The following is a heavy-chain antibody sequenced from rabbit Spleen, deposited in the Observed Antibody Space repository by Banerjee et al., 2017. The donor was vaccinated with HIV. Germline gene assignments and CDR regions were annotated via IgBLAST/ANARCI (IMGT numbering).Heavy chain of an antibody. CDR1: GLDFSVGDV. V-gene: IGHV1S45*01. D-gene: IGHD1-1*01. J-gene: IGHJ4*01. CDR2: INIVTGKA. Sequence: QQQLVESGGGLVKPGASLTISCKASGLDFSVGDVMCWVRQAPGKGLEWIGCINIVTGKAVYPNWAQGRFTFSKTSSTTVTLQMTSLTAADTATYFCARDLTGVIGWNFGWWGQGTLVTVS. CDR3: ARDLTGVIGWNFGW.